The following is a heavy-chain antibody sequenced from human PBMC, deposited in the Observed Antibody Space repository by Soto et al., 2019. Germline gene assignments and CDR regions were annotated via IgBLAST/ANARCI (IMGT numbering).Heavy chain of an antibody. J-gene: IGHJ4*02. CDR2: ISAST. Sequence: EMQLLESGGGLVQAGGSLRLSCAASGSTVSSYALNWVRQAPGKGLEWVPGISASTYYADSVKGRFTISRDTSKNTLYLQMNSLRAEDTAIYFCAIRMYSTRWYYLDYWGQGTLVTVSS. CDR1: GSTVSSYA. D-gene: IGHD6-13*01. V-gene: IGHV3-23*01. CDR3: AIRMYSTRWYYLDY.